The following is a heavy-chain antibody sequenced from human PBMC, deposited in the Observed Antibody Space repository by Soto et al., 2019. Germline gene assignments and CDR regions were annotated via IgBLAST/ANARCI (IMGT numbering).Heavy chain of an antibody. V-gene: IGHV3-30*18. CDR1: GFTFSSYG. D-gene: IGHD2-2*01. Sequence: GGSLRLSCVGSGFTFSSYGMHWVRQAPGEGLECVAVISDTGSSHYYAASVEGRFTISRENSKNTLSLHMDRLRVEDTAVYYCAKDRGGDCPDNSCYFGADYWGQGTPVTVSS. CDR3: AKDRGGDCPDNSCYFGADY. J-gene: IGHJ4*02. CDR2: ISDTGSSH.